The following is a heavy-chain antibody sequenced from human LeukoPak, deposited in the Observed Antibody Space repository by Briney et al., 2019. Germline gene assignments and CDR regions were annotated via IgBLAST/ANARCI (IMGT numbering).Heavy chain of an antibody. V-gene: IGHV1-8*03. CDR2: MNPNNGNT. CDR3: ARANRYCSSNRCSYYFDY. D-gene: IGHD2-2*01. CDR1: GYTFTNYD. J-gene: IGHJ4*02. Sequence: ASVKVSCKASGYTFTNYDINWMRQATGQGLEWMGWMNPNNGNTGYAQKFQGRVTIIRNASITTAYMELSSLRFEDTAVYYCARANRYCSSNRCSYYFDYWGQGTLVTVSS.